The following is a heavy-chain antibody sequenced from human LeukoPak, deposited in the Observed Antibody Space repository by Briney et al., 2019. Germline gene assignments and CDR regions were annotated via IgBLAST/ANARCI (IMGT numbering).Heavy chain of an antibody. CDR3: ARGGLVVPAAIYYYYYGMDV. Sequence: PSETLSLTCTVSGGSISSGSYYWSWIRQPGGKGLEWIGRIYTSGSTNYNPSLKSRVTISVDTSKNQFSLKLSSVTAADTAVYYCARGGLVVPAAIYYYYYGMDVWGQGTTVTVSS. J-gene: IGHJ6*02. D-gene: IGHD2-2*01. CDR1: GGSISSGSYY. CDR2: IYTSGST. V-gene: IGHV4-61*02.